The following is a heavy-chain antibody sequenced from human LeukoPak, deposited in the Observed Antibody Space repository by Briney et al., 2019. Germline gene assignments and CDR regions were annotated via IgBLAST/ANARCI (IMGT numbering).Heavy chain of an antibody. D-gene: IGHD2-2*01. CDR2: INHSGST. V-gene: IGHV4-34*01. Sequence: SETLSLTCAVYGGSFSGYYWSWIRQPPGKGLEWIGEINHSGSTNYNPSLKSRVTISVDTSKNQFSLKLSSVTAADTAVYYCARVGVVVPAAPPGYYYYYMDVWGKGTTVTISS. CDR1: GGSFSGYY. CDR3: ARVGVVVPAAPPGYYYYYMDV. J-gene: IGHJ6*03.